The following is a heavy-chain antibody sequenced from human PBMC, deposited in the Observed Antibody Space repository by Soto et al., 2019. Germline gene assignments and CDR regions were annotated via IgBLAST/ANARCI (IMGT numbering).Heavy chain of an antibody. CDR3: ARDFSGPTTLYYYYGMDV. V-gene: IGHV1-69*13. Sequence: GASVKVSCKASGGTFSSYGISWVLQAPGQGLDWMGGIIPIFGTANYAQKFQGRVTITADESTSTAYMELSSLRSEDTAVYYCARDFSGPTTLYYYYGMDVWGQGTTVTVSS. CDR1: GGTFSSYG. CDR2: IIPIFGTA. D-gene: IGHD1-26*01. J-gene: IGHJ6*02.